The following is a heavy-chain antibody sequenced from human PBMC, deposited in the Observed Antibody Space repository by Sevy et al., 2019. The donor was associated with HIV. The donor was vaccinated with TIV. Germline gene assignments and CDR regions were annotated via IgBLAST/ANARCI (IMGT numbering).Heavy chain of an antibody. CDR2: ISAYNGNT. V-gene: IGHV1-18*01. J-gene: IGHJ5*02. CDR3: ARVRITMVRGVIITDNWFDP. CDR1: GYTFTSYG. Sequence: ASVKVSCKASGYTFTSYGISWVRQAPGQGLEWMGWISAYNGNTNYAQKLQGRVTMTTDTSTSTAYMELRSLRSDDTAVYYCARVRITMVRGVIITDNWFDPWGQGTLVTVSS. D-gene: IGHD3-10*01.